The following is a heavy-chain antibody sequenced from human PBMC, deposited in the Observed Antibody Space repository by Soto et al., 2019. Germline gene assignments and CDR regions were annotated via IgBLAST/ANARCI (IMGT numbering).Heavy chain of an antibody. CDR1: GGSISGYY. Sequence: QVQLQESGPGLVKPSETLSLSCTVSGGSISGYYWSWIRQPPGKGLEWIGYIYYTGGTEYNPSLKSRVTMSVDTSKNQVSLKLRSVTAADTAVFYCARTVTTGHHYYYMDVWGKGTTVTVSS. D-gene: IGHD4-17*01. CDR3: ARTVTTGHHYYYMDV. V-gene: IGHV4-59*08. CDR2: IYYTGGT. J-gene: IGHJ6*03.